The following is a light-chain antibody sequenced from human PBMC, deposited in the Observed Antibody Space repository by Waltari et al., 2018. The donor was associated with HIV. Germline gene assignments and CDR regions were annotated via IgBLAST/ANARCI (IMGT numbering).Light chain of an antibody. V-gene: IGKV3-15*01. CDR2: AGV. CDR1: PSVSSN. Sequence: EVVMTQSPATLPVSPGDRATLSGRASPSVSSNLAWYQQKPGQPPRLLIDAGVTGVTGSAARFSGSGSGTEFSLTISSLQSEGYAVYYCQQYSNWPRTFGQGTKVEIK. J-gene: IGKJ1*01. CDR3: QQYSNWPRT.